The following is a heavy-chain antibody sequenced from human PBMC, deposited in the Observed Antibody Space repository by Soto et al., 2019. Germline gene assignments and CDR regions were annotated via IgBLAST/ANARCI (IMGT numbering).Heavy chain of an antibody. CDR3: ARIKDSRGFDP. V-gene: IGHV2-26*01. Sequence: SGPTLVNPTETLTLTCTVSGFSLSNARMGVSWIRQPPGKALEWLAHIFSNDEKSYSTSLKSRLTISKDTSKSQVVLTMTNMDPVDTAKYYCARIKDSRGFDPWGQGTLVTVSS. CDR2: IFSNDEK. CDR1: GFSLSNARMG. J-gene: IGHJ5*02.